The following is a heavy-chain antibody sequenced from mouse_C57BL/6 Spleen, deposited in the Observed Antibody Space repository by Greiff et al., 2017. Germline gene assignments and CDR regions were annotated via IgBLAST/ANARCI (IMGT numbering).Heavy chain of an antibody. CDR1: GYSFTGYY. Sequence: VQLQQSGPELVKPGASVKISCKASGYSFTGYYMNWVKQSPEKSLEWIGEINPSTGGTTYNQKFKAKATLTVDKSSSTAYMQLKSLTSEDSAVYYCASKGRFAYWGQGTLVTVSA. J-gene: IGHJ3*01. V-gene: IGHV1-42*01. CDR3: ASKGRFAY. CDR2: INPSTGGT.